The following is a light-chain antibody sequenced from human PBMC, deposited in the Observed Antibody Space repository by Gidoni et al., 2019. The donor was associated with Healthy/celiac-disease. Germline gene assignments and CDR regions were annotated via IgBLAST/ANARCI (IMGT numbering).Light chain of an antibody. Sequence: QSALTQAAPVSGSPGTSINISCTGTSSDVGSYNLVSWYQQHPGKAPKLMIYEGSKRPSGVSNRFSGSKSGNTASLTISGLQAEDEADYYCCSYAGSSTVVFGGGTKLTVL. CDR3: CSYAGSSTVV. V-gene: IGLV2-23*01. J-gene: IGLJ2*01. CDR2: EGS. CDR1: SSDVGSYNL.